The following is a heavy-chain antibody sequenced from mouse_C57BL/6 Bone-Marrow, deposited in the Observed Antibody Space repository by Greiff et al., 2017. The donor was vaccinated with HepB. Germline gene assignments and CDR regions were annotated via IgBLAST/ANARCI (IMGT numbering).Heavy chain of an antibody. CDR2: ISDGGSYT. CDR3: ARDRGGVTDY. V-gene: IGHV5-4*01. J-gene: IGHJ2*01. CDR1: GFTFSSYA. Sequence: VKLVESGGGLVKPGGSLKLSCAASGFTFSSYAMSWVRQTPEKRLEWVATISDGGSYTYYPDNVKGRFTISRDNAKNNLYLQMSHLKSEDTAMYYCARDRGGVTDYWGQGTTLTVSS. D-gene: IGHD2-2*01.